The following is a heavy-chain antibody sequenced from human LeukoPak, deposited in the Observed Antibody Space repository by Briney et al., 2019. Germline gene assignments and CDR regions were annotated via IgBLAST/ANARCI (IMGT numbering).Heavy chain of an antibody. D-gene: IGHD3-10*01. CDR1: GFTFSSYA. CDR2: ISGSGGST. CDR3: ARDMTGFMVRGVTGYYYYGMDV. Sequence: GGSLRLSCAASGFTFSSYAMSWVRQAPGKGLEWVSAISGSGGSTYYADSVKGRFTISRDNAKNSLYLQMNSLRAEDTAVYYCARDMTGFMVRGVTGYYYYGMDVWGQGTTVTVSS. V-gene: IGHV3-23*01. J-gene: IGHJ6*02.